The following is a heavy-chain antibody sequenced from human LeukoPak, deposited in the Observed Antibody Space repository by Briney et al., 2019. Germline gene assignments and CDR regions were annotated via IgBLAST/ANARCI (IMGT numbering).Heavy chain of an antibody. J-gene: IGHJ4*02. CDR3: AKYGGDTGTAFES. CDR1: GFTFSGHW. Sequence: HAGGSLRLSCVASGFTFSGHWMSWVRQAPGKGLEYMGNIKTDGSEKYYVDSVRGRFTISRDNAKDSLYLQMNSLRVEDTAVYYCAKYGGDTGTAFESWGQGTLVAVSS. D-gene: IGHD2-21*02. CDR2: IKTDGSEK. V-gene: IGHV3-7*01.